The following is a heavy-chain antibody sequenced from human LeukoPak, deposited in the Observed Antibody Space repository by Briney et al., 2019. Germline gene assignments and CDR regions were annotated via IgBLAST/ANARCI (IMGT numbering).Heavy chain of an antibody. D-gene: IGHD3-3*01. CDR1: GGSISSGSYY. CDR3: ASTWSGYYTGYDAFDI. J-gene: IGHJ3*02. Sequence: SQTLSLTCTVSGGSISSGSYYWSWIRQPAGKGLEWIGRIYTSGSTNYNPSLKSRVTISVDTSKNQFSLKLSSVTAADTAVYYCASTWSGYYTGYDAFDIWGQGTMVTVSS. V-gene: IGHV4-61*02. CDR2: IYTSGST.